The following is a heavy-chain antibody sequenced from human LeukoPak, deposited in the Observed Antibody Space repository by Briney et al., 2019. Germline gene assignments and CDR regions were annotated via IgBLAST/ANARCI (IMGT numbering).Heavy chain of an antibody. V-gene: IGHV1-69*13. CDR1: GYTFTSYD. CDR2: IIPIFGTA. Sequence: ASVKVSCKASGYTFTSYDINWVRQATGQGLEWMGGIIPIFGTANYAQKFQGRVTITADESTSTAYMEQSSLRSEDTAVYYCARSGGALDYWGQGTLVTVSS. J-gene: IGHJ4*02. D-gene: IGHD1-26*01. CDR3: ARSGGALDY.